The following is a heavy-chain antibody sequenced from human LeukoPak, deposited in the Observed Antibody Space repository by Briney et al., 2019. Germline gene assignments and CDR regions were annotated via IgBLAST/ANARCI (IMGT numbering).Heavy chain of an antibody. J-gene: IGHJ6*03. D-gene: IGHD4-17*01. CDR3: ARDYEIYGDYDPGAYYMDV. V-gene: IGHV1-2*06. CDR2: INPNSGGT. Sequence: GASVKVSCKASGYTFTGYYMHWVRQAPGQGLEWMGRINPNSGGTNYAQKFQGRVTMTRDTSISTAYMELSSLRSEDTAVYYCARDYEIYGDYDPGAYYMDVWGKGTTVTVSS. CDR1: GYTFTGYY.